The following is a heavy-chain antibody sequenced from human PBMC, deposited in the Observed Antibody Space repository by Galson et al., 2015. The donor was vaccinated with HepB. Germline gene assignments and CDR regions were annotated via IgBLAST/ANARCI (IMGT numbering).Heavy chain of an antibody. J-gene: IGHJ4*02. V-gene: IGHV1-8*01. D-gene: IGHD6-13*01. CDR2: MNPNSGNT. CDR3: ATPARVAAAGIQYYFDY. Sequence: SVKVSCKASGYTFTSYDINWVRQATGQGLEWMGWMNPNSGNTGYAQKFQGRVTMTRNTSISTAYMELSSLRSEDTAVYYCATPARVAAAGIQYYFDYWGQGTLVTVSS. CDR1: GYTFTSYD.